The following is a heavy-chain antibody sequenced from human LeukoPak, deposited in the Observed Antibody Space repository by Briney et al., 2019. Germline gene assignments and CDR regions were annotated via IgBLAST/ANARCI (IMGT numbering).Heavy chain of an antibody. V-gene: IGHV4-34*01. J-gene: IGHJ4*02. D-gene: IGHD4-17*01. CDR3: ASSDYGDYKWYYFDY. Sequence: SETLSLTCAVYGGSFSGYYWSWIRQPPGKGLEWIGEINHSGSTNYNPSLKSRVTISVDTSKNQFSLKLSSVTAADTAVYYCASSDYGDYKWYYFDYWGQGTLVTVSS. CDR2: INHSGST. CDR1: GGSFSGYY.